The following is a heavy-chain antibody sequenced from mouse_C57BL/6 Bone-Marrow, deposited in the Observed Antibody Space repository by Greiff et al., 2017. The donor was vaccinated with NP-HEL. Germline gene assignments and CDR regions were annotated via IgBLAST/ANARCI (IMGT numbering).Heavy chain of an antibody. CDR1: GYAFSSSW. Sequence: QVQLKESGPELVKPGASVKISCKASGYAFSSSWMNWVKQRPGKGLEWIGRIYPGDGDTNYNGKFKGKATLTADKSSSTAYMQLSSLTSEDSAVYFCANIYYYGSSYFYYYAMDYWGQGTSVTVSS. D-gene: IGHD1-1*01. V-gene: IGHV1-82*01. CDR3: ANIYYYGSSYFYYYAMDY. J-gene: IGHJ4*01. CDR2: IYPGDGDT.